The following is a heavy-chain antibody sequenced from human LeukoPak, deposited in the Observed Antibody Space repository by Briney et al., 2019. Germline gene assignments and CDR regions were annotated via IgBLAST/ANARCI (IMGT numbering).Heavy chain of an antibody. V-gene: IGHV1-2*02. CDR2: INPNSGGT. CDR1: GYTFTGYY. Sequence: ASVKVSCKASGYTFTGYYMHWVRQAPGQGLEWMGWINPNSGGTNYAQKFQGRVTMTRDTSISTAYMELSRLRSDDTAVYYCARESAGRYCSGGSCYSNNWLDPWGQGTLVTVSS. CDR3: ARESAGRYCSGGSCYSNNWLDP. D-gene: IGHD2-15*01. J-gene: IGHJ5*02.